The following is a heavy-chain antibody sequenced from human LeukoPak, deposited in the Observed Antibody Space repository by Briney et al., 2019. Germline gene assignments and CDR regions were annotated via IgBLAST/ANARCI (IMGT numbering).Heavy chain of an antibody. CDR1: GGSISSRNW. CDR3: ARRSGWDMYNWFDP. D-gene: IGHD6-19*01. CDR2: FSHSGFP. Sequence: KPSETLSLTCTVSGGSISSRNWWSWIRQPPGKGPEWIGEFSHSGFPVYNPSLGGRVTISIDASKNQFSLKLNSVTAADTAVYYCARRSGWDMYNWFDPWGQGTLVTVSS. V-gene: IGHV4-4*02. J-gene: IGHJ5*02.